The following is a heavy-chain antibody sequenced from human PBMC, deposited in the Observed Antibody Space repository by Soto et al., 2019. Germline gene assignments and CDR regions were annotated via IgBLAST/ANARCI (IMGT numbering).Heavy chain of an antibody. CDR2: ISYDGSNK. Sequence: QVQLVESGGGVVQPGRSLRLSCAASGFTFSSYGMHWVRQAPGKGLEWVAVISYDGSNKYYADSVKGRFTISRDNSKNTLYLQMNSLRDEDTAVYYCAKDHLPYYYDSSGHPVDYWGQGTLVTVSS. J-gene: IGHJ4*02. D-gene: IGHD3-22*01. V-gene: IGHV3-30*18. CDR3: AKDHLPYYYDSSGHPVDY. CDR1: GFTFSSYG.